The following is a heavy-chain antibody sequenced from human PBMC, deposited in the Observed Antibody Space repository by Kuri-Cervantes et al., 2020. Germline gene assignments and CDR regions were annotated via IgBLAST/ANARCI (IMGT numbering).Heavy chain of an antibody. V-gene: IGHV4-59*13. CDR2: IYYSGST. J-gene: IGHJ4*02. Sequence: SETLSLTCTVSGGSISSYYWSWIRQPPGKGLEWIGYIYYSGSTNYNPSLKSRVTISVDTSKNQFSLKLSSVTAADTAVYYCARAHYCSSTSCPYYFDYWGQGTLVTVSS. CDR3: ARAHYCSSTSCPYYFDY. D-gene: IGHD2-2*01. CDR1: GGSISSYY.